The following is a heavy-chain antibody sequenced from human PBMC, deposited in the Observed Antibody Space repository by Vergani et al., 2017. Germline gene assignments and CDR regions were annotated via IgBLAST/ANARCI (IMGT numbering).Heavy chain of an antibody. CDR2: IYVSGIT. J-gene: IGHJ6*04. CDR3: ARHRGSGGFFPSSYFCGMEV. D-gene: IGHD3-10*01. V-gene: IGHV4-61*02. Sequence: QVQLQESGPGLVKPSQTLSLTCTVSGASINNDFYYWHWIRQPAGKGLEWIGRIYVSGITDYNSSLQSRVSMSVDTSKNQFSLTLTSVTAADTAVYYCARHRGSGGFFPSSYFCGMEVWGYGTTVTVSS. CDR1: GASINNDFYY.